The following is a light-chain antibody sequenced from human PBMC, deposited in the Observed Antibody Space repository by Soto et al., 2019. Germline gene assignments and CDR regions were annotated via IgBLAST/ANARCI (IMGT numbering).Light chain of an antibody. CDR3: QQYFILWT. Sequence: SVGTLSLYKGERATLSCRASQSISDTLAWYQQKPGHAPRLLIYGASSRATVIPDRFSGSGSGTDFTLTISILEPEDFAVYYCQQYFILWTFCQVTNVDIK. CDR1: QSISDT. J-gene: IGKJ1*01. CDR2: GAS. V-gene: IGKV3-20*01.